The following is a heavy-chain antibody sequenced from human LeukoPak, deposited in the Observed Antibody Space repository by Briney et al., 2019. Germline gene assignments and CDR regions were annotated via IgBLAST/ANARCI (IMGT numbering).Heavy chain of an antibody. CDR3: ARHRKYYGSGSYLNWYFDL. D-gene: IGHD3-10*01. J-gene: IGHJ2*01. V-gene: IGHV4-34*01. CDR2: INHSGST. Sequence: SESLSFTCAVYGGSFSGYYWSWIRQPPGKGLEWIGEINHSGSTNYNPSLKSRVTISVDTSENQFSLKLSSVTAADTAVYYCARHRKYYGSGSYLNWYFDLWGRGTLVTVSS. CDR1: GGSFSGYY.